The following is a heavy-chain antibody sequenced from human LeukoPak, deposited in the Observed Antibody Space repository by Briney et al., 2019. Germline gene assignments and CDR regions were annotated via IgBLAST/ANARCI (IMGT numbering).Heavy chain of an antibody. CDR2: ISSSGSTI. CDR3: ARVGVYSTYWYFDL. Sequence: PGGSLRLSCAASGFTFSSYSMNWVRQAPGKGLEWVSYISSSGSTIYYADSVKGRFTISRDNAKNSLYLQMNSLRAEDTAVYYCARVGVYSTYWYFDLWGRGTLVTVSS. J-gene: IGHJ2*01. CDR1: GFTFSSYS. D-gene: IGHD6-13*01. V-gene: IGHV3-48*04.